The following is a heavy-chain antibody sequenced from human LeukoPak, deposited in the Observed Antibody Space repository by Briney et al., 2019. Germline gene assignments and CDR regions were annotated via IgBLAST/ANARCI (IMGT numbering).Heavy chain of an antibody. CDR2: IESDEIRT. Sequence: GGSLRLSCAASGFTFSNYYMHWVRQVPGRGLVWVSRIESDEIRTKYADSVTGRFTISRDNAKNTMYLQMNSLRAEDTAVYYCAREMYSSGWYEFDAFDIWDQGTMVTVSS. D-gene: IGHD6-19*01. CDR3: AREMYSSGWYEFDAFDI. CDR1: GFTFSNYY. J-gene: IGHJ3*02. V-gene: IGHV3-74*03.